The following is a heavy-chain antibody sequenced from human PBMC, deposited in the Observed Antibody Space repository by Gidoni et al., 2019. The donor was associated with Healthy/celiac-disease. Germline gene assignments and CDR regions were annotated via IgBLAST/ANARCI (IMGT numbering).Heavy chain of an antibody. D-gene: IGHD3-16*01. CDR1: GFTFSSYG. CDR3: AQLGALPTSSDY. J-gene: IGHJ4*02. V-gene: IGHV3-30*18. Sequence: QVQLVEDGGGGVQPGRCLRRSWAASGFTFSSYGMHWVRQAPGKGMEWVAVVSYYGRTKYYAASFKGRFTLSSDTSKNTLYLHMNRLSSDDTAVYYCAQLGALPTSSDYWGQGTLVTVSS. CDR2: VSYYGRTK.